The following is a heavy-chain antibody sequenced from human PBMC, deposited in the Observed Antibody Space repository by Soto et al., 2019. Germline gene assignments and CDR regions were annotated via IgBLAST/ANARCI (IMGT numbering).Heavy chain of an antibody. V-gene: IGHV1-18*01. CDR1: GYTFTSYG. D-gene: IGHD3-9*01. J-gene: IGHJ4*02. CDR3: ATSVLRYFDWLLVLDY. Sequence: GASVKVSCKAPGYTFTSYGISWVRQAPGQGLEWMGWISAYNGNTNYAQKLQGRVTMTTDTSTSTAYMELRSLRSDDTAVYYCATSVLRYFDWLLVLDYWGQGTLVTGSS. CDR2: ISAYNGNT.